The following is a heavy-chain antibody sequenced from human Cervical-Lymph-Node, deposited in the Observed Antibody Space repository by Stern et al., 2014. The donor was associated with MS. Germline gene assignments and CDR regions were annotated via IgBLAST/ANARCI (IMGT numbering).Heavy chain of an antibody. CDR3: AREREWEPRGGMDV. D-gene: IGHD1-26*01. Sequence: VQLVESGGGVVQPGRSLRLSCAVSGFTFSIHGMHWVRQAPGMGPEWGAVIWYDGSNKYYADSVKGRFSISRDNSKNTLYLQMNSLRAEDTAVYFCAREREWEPRGGMDVWGQGTTVTVSS. J-gene: IGHJ6*02. CDR2: IWYDGSNK. V-gene: IGHV3-33*01. CDR1: GFTFSIHG.